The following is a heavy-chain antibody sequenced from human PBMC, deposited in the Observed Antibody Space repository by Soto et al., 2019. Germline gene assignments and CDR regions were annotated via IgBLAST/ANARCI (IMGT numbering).Heavy chain of an antibody. J-gene: IGHJ5*02. D-gene: IGHD3-10*01. CDR1: GGTFSSYA. CDR2: IIPMYGPA. V-gene: IGHV1-69*01. CDR3: AIVTSMVRGVIDAWFDP. Sequence: QVPLVQSGAEVKKPGSSVTVSCKASGGTFSSYAIHWVRQAPGQGLEWMGGIIPMYGPAKYAQRFQGRVTITADESPTTVYMELTSLTSQETAVYYCAIVTSMVRGVIDAWFDPWGHGTLVTVSS.